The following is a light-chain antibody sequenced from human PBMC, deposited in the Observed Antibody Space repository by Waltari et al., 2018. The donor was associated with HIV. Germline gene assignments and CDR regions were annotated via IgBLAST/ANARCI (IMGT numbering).Light chain of an antibody. CDR2: GNT. CDR3: QSYDSGLSAYV. CDR1: SSTSGAGYD. V-gene: IGLV1-40*01. J-gene: IGLJ1*01. Sequence: QSVLTQPPSVSGAPGQRVTISCTGSSSTSGAGYDLHLFQQLPGTAPKLLTYGNTNRPSGVPDRFSGSKSGTSASLAITGLQAEDEADYYCQSYDSGLSAYVFGTGTKVTVL.